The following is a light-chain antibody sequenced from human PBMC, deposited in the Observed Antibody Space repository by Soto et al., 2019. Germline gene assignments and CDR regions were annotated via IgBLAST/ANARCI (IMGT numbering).Light chain of an antibody. Sequence: QSVLTQPPSASGTPGQRVTISCSGSSSNIGSHTVNWYQQLPGTAPKLLIYSNNHRPSGVPDRFSGSKSGTSASLAISGLQSEDEADYYCAAWDDSLNGPVFGGGTKVTVL. V-gene: IGLV1-44*01. J-gene: IGLJ2*01. CDR3: AAWDDSLNGPV. CDR1: SSNIGSHT. CDR2: SNN.